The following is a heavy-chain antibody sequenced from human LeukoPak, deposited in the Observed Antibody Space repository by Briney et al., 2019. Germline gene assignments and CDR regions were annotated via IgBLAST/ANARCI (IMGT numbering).Heavy chain of an antibody. Sequence: GGSLRLSCPASGFTVRNNYMSWVRQPPGKGLEWVSAISGSGGSTYYADSVKGRFTISRDNSKNTLYLQMNSLRAEDTAVYYCAKSTTVMGGSFDYWGQGTLVTVSS. CDR1: GFTVRNNY. D-gene: IGHD4-11*01. J-gene: IGHJ4*02. V-gene: IGHV3-23*01. CDR2: ISGSGGST. CDR3: AKSTTVMGGSFDY.